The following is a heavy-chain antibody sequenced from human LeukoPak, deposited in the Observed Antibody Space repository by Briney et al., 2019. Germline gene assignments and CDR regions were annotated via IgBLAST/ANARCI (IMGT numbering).Heavy chain of an antibody. D-gene: IGHD2-21*01. CDR1: GFTFNNAW. V-gene: IGHV3-15*01. CDR3: ATAVAANAIVSNYFDY. J-gene: IGHJ4*02. CDR2: IQRTNDGGRT. Sequence: PGGSLRLSCAASGFTFNNAWMNWVRQAPGKGLEWVDRIQRTNDGGRTDYAAPVRGRFSISRDDSKTTLYLQMDSLQAEDTAVYYCATAVAANAIVSNYFDYWGQGTPVTVFS.